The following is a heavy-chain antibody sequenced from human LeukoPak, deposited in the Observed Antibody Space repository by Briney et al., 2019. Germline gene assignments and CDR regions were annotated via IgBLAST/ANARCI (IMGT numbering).Heavy chain of an antibody. CDR2: ISNDGGGT. CDR1: GFTFNNYG. D-gene: IGHD3-22*01. Sequence: GGSLRLSCAASGFTFNNYGLIWVRQAPGKGLEWVSAISNDGGGTMYADFVKGRFTISRDNSKNTLLLQMNSLRAEDTALYYCAKGSSGYFVDLWGQGTLVTVSS. J-gene: IGHJ5*02. CDR3: AKGSSGYFVDL. V-gene: IGHV3-23*01.